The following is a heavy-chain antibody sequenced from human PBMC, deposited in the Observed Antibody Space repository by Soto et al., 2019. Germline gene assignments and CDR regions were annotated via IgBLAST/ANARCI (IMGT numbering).Heavy chain of an antibody. J-gene: IGHJ6*02. CDR2: IIPIFGTA. V-gene: IGHV1-69*13. Sequence: SVKVSCKASGGTFSSYAISWVRQAPGQGLEWMGGIIPIFGTANYAQKFQGRVTITADESTSTAYMELSSLRSEDTAVYYCARWGSGSDYYYYDGMDVWGQGTTVTVSS. CDR3: ARWGSGSDYYYYDGMDV. CDR1: GGTFSSYA. D-gene: IGHD3-10*01.